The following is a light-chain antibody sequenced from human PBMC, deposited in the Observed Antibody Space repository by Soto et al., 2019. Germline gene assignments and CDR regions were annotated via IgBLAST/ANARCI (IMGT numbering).Light chain of an antibody. Sequence: DIVMTHSPDSVSVSLGERATINCKCSQSVLYSSNNKNYLAWYLQKPGQSPQALIYLGSNRSSGVPDRFSGSGSGTDFTLKISRVEAEDVGVYYCMQPLQTPRTFGQGTKVDIK. CDR2: LGS. CDR3: MQPLQTPRT. CDR1: QSVLYSSNNKNY. J-gene: IGKJ1*01. V-gene: IGKV2-28*01.